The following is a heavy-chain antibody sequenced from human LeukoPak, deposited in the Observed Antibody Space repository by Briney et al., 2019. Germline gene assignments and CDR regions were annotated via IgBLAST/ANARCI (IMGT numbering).Heavy chain of an antibody. Sequence: GESLKISCKGSGYDFTTYWIAWVCQMPGKGLEWMGNINPVNSDTTYSPSFEGQVTISVDKSISTAYLQLSSLKASDTAMYYCARHYSSAWFGYWGQGSPVTVSS. J-gene: IGHJ4*02. V-gene: IGHV5-51*01. CDR3: ARHYSSAWFGY. D-gene: IGHD6-25*01. CDR1: GYDFTTYW. CDR2: INPVNSDT.